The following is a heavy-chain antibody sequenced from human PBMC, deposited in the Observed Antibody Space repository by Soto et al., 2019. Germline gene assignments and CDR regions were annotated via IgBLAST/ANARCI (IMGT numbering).Heavy chain of an antibody. D-gene: IGHD6-19*01. CDR2: IIPILGIA. CDR1: GGTFSSYT. J-gene: IGHJ5*02. V-gene: IGHV1-69*08. Sequence: QVQLVQSGAEVKKPGSSVKVSCKASGGTFSSYTISWVRQAPGQGLEWMGRIIPILGIANYAQKFKGRVTNTADKSTSTAYMEQSSQRSEHTAVYYCARDEDSSGWYVFDPWGQRTLVTVSS. CDR3: ARDEDSSGWYVFDP.